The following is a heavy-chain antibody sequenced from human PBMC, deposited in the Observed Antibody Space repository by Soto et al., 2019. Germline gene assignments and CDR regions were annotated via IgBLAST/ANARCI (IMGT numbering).Heavy chain of an antibody. Sequence: GGSLRLSCAASEFTFDDYAMHWVRQAPGKGLEWVSGISHNSDYTNYADSVRGRFTISRDNDKSSIYLQMNSLRADDTAVYYCANIHYGSLDYWGQGTLVTVSS. D-gene: IGHD4-17*01. CDR2: ISHNSDYT. V-gene: IGHV3-9*01. J-gene: IGHJ4*02. CDR1: EFTFDDYA. CDR3: ANIHYGSLDY.